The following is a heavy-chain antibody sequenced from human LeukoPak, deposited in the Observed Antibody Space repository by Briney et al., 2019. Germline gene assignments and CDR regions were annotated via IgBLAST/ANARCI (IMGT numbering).Heavy chain of an antibody. Sequence: GGSLRLSCAASGFTLRSYWMHWVRQAPGKGLVWVSRINSDGSTTTYADSVKGRFTMSRDNAKNSLYLQMNSLRAEDTAVYYCARDVGFGGYSRGIFDYWGQGTLVTVSS. CDR1: GFTLRSYW. V-gene: IGHV3-74*01. CDR3: ARDVGFGGYSRGIFDY. D-gene: IGHD3-10*01. CDR2: INSDGSTT. J-gene: IGHJ4*02.